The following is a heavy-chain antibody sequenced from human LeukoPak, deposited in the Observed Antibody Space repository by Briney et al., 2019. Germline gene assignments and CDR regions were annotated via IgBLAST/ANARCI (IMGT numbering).Heavy chain of an antibody. CDR1: GGSISSGDYY. V-gene: IGHV4-30-4*01. D-gene: IGHD3-9*01. J-gene: IGHJ4*02. CDR3: ARGENYDILTGYLFDY. Sequence: PSETLSLTCTVSGGSISSGDYYWSWIRQPPGKGLEWIGYIYYSGSTYYNPSLKSRVTISVDTSKNQFSLKLSSVTAADTAVYHCARGENYDILTGYLFDYWGQGTLVTVSS. CDR2: IYYSGST.